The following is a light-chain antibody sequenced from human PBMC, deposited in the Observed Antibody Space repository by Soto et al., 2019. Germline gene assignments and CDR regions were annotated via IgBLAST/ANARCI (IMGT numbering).Light chain of an antibody. CDR3: QQYYSTPPT. Sequence: DIVMTQSPDSLAVSLGERATINCKSSQSVLYSSNNKNYLAWYQQQPGQPPKLLIYWTSTRESGVPDRFSGSGSGTDFTLTIISLQAEDVAVYYCQQYYSTPPTFGQGTKVEIK. CDR1: QSVLYSSNNKNY. J-gene: IGKJ1*01. V-gene: IGKV4-1*01. CDR2: WTS.